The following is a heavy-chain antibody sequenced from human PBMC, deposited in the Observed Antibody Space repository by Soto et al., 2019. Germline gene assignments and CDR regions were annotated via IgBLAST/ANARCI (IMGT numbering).Heavy chain of an antibody. CDR1: GYTFTSYD. D-gene: IGHD2-2*02. CDR2: MNPNSGNT. J-gene: IGHJ6*03. CDR3: ARGAGNEGFAVVVPAAIGGDYYMDV. Sequence: ASVKVSCKASGYTFTSYDINWVRQATGQGLEWMGWMNPNSGNTGYAQKFQGRVTMTRNTSISTAYMELSSLRSEDTAVYYCARGAGNEGFAVVVPAAIGGDYYMDVWGKGTTVTVSS. V-gene: IGHV1-8*01.